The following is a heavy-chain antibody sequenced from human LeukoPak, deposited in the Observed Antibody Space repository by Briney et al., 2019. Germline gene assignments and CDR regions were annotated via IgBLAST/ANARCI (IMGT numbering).Heavy chain of an antibody. Sequence: GGSLRLSCAASGFTFSSYSMNWVRQAPGKGLEWVSSISSSSSYIYYADSVKGRFTISRDTSKNTLYLQMNSLRTDDTAIYYCARGGQQQAFDIWGQGTLVTVSS. CDR3: ARGGQQQAFDI. CDR2: ISSSSSYI. D-gene: IGHD6-13*01. V-gene: IGHV3-21*01. CDR1: GFTFSSYS. J-gene: IGHJ3*02.